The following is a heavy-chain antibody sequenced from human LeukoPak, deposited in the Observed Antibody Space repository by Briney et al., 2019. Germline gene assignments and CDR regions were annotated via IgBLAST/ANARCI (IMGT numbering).Heavy chain of an antibody. CDR3: AKERGGYSSGWTDY. V-gene: IGHV3-23*01. CDR1: GFTFSSCA. D-gene: IGHD6-19*01. CDR2: ISGSGGST. Sequence: GGSLRLSCAASGFTFSSCAMSWVRQAPGKGLEWVSAISGSGGSTYYADSVKGRFTISRDNSKNTLYLQMNSLRAEDTAVYYCAKERGGYSSGWTDYWGQGTLVTVSS. J-gene: IGHJ4*02.